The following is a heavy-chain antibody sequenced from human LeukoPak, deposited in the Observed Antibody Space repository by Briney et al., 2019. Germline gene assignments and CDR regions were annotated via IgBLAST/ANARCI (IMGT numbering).Heavy chain of an antibody. D-gene: IGHD6-19*01. Sequence: GASVKVSCKASGGTFSSYAISWVRQAPGQGLEWLGWINTKSGATNYAQNFQGRVTMTRDTSMSTTYMELKRLRSDDTAVYYCARDLGISGWYAPPLGYFDYWGQGTLVTVSS. CDR3: ARDLGISGWYAPPLGYFDY. J-gene: IGHJ4*02. V-gene: IGHV1-2*02. CDR1: GGTFSSYA. CDR2: INTKSGAT.